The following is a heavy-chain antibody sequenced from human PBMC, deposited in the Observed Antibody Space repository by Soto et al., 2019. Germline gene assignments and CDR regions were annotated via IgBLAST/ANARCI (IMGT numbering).Heavy chain of an antibody. D-gene: IGHD4-17*01. V-gene: IGHV3-7*01. CDR1: GFTFSSYW. CDR3: ARDGHSGDYPY. Sequence: PGGSLRLSCAASGFTFSSYWMSWVRQAPGKGLEWVANIKQDEGEKYYVDSVKGRFTISRDNAKNSLYLQMNSLGAEDTAVYYCARDGHSGDYPYWGQGTLVTVSS. J-gene: IGHJ4*02. CDR2: IKQDEGEK.